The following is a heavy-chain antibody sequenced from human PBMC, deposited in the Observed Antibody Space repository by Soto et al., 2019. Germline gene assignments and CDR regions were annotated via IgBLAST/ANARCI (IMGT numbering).Heavy chain of an antibody. CDR3: ARDDAGSSRYFDY. CDR1: GGSFSGYY. Sequence: SETLSLTCAVYGGSFSGYYWSWIRQPPGKGLEWIGYIYYSGSTYYNPSLKSRVTISVDTSKNQFSLKLSSVTAADTAVYYCARDDAGSSRYFDYWGQGTLVTVSS. J-gene: IGHJ4*02. CDR2: IYYSGST. V-gene: IGHV4-30-4*01. D-gene: IGHD6-6*01.